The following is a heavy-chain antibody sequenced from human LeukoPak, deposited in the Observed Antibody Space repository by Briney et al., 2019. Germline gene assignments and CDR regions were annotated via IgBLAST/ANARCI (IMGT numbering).Heavy chain of an antibody. D-gene: IGHD6-13*01. CDR1: GGTFSSYA. CDR2: IIPIFGIA. Sequence: SVKVSCKASGGTFSSYAISWVRQAPGQGLEWMGRIIPIFGIANYAQKFQGRVTITADKSTSTAYMELSSLRSEDTAVCYCARMEQQLVRDNWFDPWGQGTLVTVSS. CDR3: ARMEQQLVRDNWFDP. J-gene: IGHJ5*02. V-gene: IGHV1-69*04.